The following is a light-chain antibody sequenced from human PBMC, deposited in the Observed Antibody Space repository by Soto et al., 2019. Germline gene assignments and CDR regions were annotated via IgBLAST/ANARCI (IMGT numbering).Light chain of an antibody. CDR3: QQYNTYPWT. J-gene: IGKJ1*01. CDR2: GAS. V-gene: IGKV1-16*01. CDR1: QSISNY. Sequence: DIQMTQSPSSLSASVGDRVTITCRASQSISNYVNWYQQKPGKAPKLLIYGASTLQSGVPSRFSGSGSGTDFTLTISSLQPEDFATYYCQQYNTYPWTFGQGTKVDIK.